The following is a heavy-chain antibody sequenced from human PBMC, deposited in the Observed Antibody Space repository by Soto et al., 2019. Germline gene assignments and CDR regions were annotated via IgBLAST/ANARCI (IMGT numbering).Heavy chain of an antibody. V-gene: IGHV3-49*03. CDR1: GFTFGDYA. D-gene: IGHD2-8*01. Sequence: SGGSLRLSCTASGFTFGDYAMSWFRQAPGKGLEWVGFIRSKAYGGTTEYAASVKGRFTISRDDSKSIAYLQMNSLKTEDTAVYYCNNSPLYCTNGVCQYYYYYGMDVWGQGTTVTVSS. CDR3: NNSPLYCTNGVCQYYYYYGMDV. J-gene: IGHJ6*02. CDR2: IRSKAYGGTT.